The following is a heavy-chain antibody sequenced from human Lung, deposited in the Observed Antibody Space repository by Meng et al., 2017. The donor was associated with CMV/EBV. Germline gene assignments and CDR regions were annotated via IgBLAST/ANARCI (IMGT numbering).Heavy chain of an antibody. Sequence: QVYLRQSGAGVKKPGASVRVSFDASGYTFASDGISWLRQAPGQGLEWMGWFVNNVDTYSAQKFQGRVTMTTDTHTSTAFMELRSLRSDDTAVYYCARGTPGRSYSDYWGQGTLVTVSS. CDR2: FVNNVDT. V-gene: IGHV1-18*01. D-gene: IGHD3-10*01. CDR3: ARGTPGRSYSDY. CDR1: GYTFASDG. J-gene: IGHJ4*02.